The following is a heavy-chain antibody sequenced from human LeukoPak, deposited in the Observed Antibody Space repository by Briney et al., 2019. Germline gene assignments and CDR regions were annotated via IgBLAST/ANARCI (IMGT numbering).Heavy chain of an antibody. CDR2: INTNTGNP. J-gene: IGHJ4*02. V-gene: IGHV7-4-1*02. CDR1: GYTFTSYA. D-gene: IGHD3-10*01. Sequence: ASVKVSCKASGYTFTSYAMNWVRQAPGQGLEWMGWINTNTGNPTYAQGFTGRFVFSLDTSVSTAYLQISSLKAEDTAVYYCARTLLWFGEPNHFDYWGQGTLVTVSS. CDR3: ARTLLWFGEPNHFDY.